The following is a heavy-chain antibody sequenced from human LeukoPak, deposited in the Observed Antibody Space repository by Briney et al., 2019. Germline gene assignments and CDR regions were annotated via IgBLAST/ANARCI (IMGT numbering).Heavy chain of an antibody. CDR3: ARVNRAAAKDY. Sequence: ASVKVSCKASGYTFTSYDINWVRQATGQGLEWMGWMNPNSGNTGYAQKFQSRVTMTRNTSISTAYMERSSLRSEDTAVYYCARVNRAAAKDYWGQGTLVTVSS. CDR2: MNPNSGNT. V-gene: IGHV1-8*01. J-gene: IGHJ4*02. D-gene: IGHD6-13*01. CDR1: GYTFTSYD.